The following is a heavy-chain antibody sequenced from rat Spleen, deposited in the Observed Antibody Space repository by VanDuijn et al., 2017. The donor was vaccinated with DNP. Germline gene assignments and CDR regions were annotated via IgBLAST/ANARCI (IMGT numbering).Heavy chain of an antibody. CDR1: GFNFSDNN. CDR2: IFYDGSST. Sequence: EVQLVESGGGLVQPGRSLKLSCAASGFNFSDNNMAWVRQAPKKGLEWVATIFYDGSSTYYRDSVKGLFTISRDIAKSTLYLQMDSLRSEDTATYYCARRQWGGHFHSWGQGVMVTVSA. V-gene: IGHV5-7*01. J-gene: IGHJ2*01. CDR3: ARRQWGGHFHS. D-gene: IGHD1-1*01.